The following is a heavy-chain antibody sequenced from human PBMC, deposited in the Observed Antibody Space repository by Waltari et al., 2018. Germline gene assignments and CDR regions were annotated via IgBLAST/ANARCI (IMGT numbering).Heavy chain of an antibody. Sequence: EVQLVESGGGLIQPGGSLRVACAASGFTVSSNYMSWVSQAPGKGLEWASVIYSGVSTYYAGSVKGRFTISRDNSKNTLYLQMNSLRAEDTAVYYCARGKGGATPRFDYWGQGTLVTVSS. V-gene: IGHV3-53*01. D-gene: IGHD1-26*01. CDR2: IYSGVST. CDR1: GFTVSSNY. J-gene: IGHJ4*02. CDR3: ARGKGGATPRFDY.